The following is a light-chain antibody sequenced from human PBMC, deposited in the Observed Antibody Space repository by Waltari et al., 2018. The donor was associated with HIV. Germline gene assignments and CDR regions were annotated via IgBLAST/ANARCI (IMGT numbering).Light chain of an antibody. CDR3: QRYGSSPQT. J-gene: IGKJ2*01. Sequence: VLTQSPGTLSLAPGERATLSCRASQNVGGTYVAWYQQKPGQAPRLLTYGASSRPTGVPDRFSGSGTGTDFTLTISRLEPEDFAVYYCQRYGSSPQTFGQGTKVEIK. V-gene: IGKV3-20*01. CDR2: GAS. CDR1: QNVGGTY.